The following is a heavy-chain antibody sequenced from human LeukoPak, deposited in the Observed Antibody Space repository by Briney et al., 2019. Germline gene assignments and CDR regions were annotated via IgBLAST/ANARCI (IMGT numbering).Heavy chain of an antibody. D-gene: IGHD3-22*01. CDR3: ARDFPGDDSSGYFPFDY. V-gene: IGHV3-33*01. Sequence: GRSLRLSCVASGFTFSSHGMHWVRQAPGKGLEWGAVIWSDGTNKYFADSVKGLFTISRDNSKNTLYLQMNSLRAEDTAVYYCARDFPGDDSSGYFPFDYWGQGTLVTVSS. CDR1: GFTFSSHG. CDR2: IWSDGTNK. J-gene: IGHJ4*02.